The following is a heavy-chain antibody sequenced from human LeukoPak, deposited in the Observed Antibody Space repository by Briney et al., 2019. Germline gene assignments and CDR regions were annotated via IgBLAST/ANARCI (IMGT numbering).Heavy chain of an antibody. Sequence: ASVKVSCKTSGYTFSNFGINWVRQAPGQGLEWMGWISGNNDNPNYGQKFQGRFTVTTDSSTSTAYMELRNLTFDDTAVYYCASDGTSADDYRGQASLVSVSS. CDR1: GYTFSNFG. V-gene: IGHV1-18*01. CDR2: ISGNNDNP. J-gene: IGHJ4*02. CDR3: ASDGTSADDY. D-gene: IGHD1-26*01.